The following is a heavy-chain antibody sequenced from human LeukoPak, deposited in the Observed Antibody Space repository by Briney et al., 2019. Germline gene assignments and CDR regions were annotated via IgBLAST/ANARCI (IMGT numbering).Heavy chain of an antibody. V-gene: IGHV1-18*01. D-gene: IGHD2-21*02. CDR3: ARGVTGAYYYYYMDV. J-gene: IGHJ6*03. CDR2: ISAYNGNT. CDR1: GYTFTSYG. Sequence: ASVKVSCKASGYTFTSYGISWVRQAPGQGLEWMGWISAYNGNTNYAQKFQGRVTMTRDTSISTAYMELSSLRSDDSAVYYCARGVTGAYYYYYMDVWGKGTTVTVSS.